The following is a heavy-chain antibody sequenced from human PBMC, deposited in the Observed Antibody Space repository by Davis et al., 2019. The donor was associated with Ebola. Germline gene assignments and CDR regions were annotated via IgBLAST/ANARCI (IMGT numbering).Heavy chain of an antibody. Sequence: SETLSLTCAVYGGFFSGYYWSWIRQPPGKGLEWIGEINHSGSTNYNPSLKSRVTISVDTSKNQFSLKLSSVTAADTAVYYCAREYSSSWAYDYWGQGTLVTVSS. V-gene: IGHV4-34*01. CDR3: AREYSSSWAYDY. CDR1: GGFFSGYY. J-gene: IGHJ4*02. D-gene: IGHD6-13*01. CDR2: INHSGST.